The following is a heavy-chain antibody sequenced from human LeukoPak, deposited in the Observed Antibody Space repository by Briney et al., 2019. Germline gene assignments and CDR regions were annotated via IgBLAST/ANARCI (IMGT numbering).Heavy chain of an antibody. Sequence: ASVKVSCKASGYTFTSYDINWVRQATGQGLEWMGWMNPNSGNTGYAQKFQGRATMTRNTSISTAYMELSSLRSEDTAVYYCARHPPHYYDSSGRVYYFDYWGQGTLVTVSS. CDR3: ARHPPHYYDSSGRVYYFDY. CDR2: MNPNSGNT. V-gene: IGHV1-8*01. CDR1: GYTFTSYD. J-gene: IGHJ4*02. D-gene: IGHD3-22*01.